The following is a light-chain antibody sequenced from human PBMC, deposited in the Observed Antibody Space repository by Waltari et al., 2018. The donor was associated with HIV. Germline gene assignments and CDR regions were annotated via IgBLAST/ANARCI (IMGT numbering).Light chain of an antibody. Sequence: SYVVTQPPSVSVAPGQTARITCGGNNIGSKSVQCYQQKAGQAPVVVVYDDTDRPSGIPERFSGSNSGNTATLTISRVEAGDEADYYCQVWESSNESWVFGGGTKLTVL. CDR1: NIGSKS. CDR2: DDT. J-gene: IGLJ3*02. V-gene: IGLV3-21*02. CDR3: QVWESSNESWV.